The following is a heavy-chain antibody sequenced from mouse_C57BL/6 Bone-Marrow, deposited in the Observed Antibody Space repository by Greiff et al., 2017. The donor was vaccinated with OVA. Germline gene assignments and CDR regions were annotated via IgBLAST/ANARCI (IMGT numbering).Heavy chain of an antibody. V-gene: IGHV1-75*01. CDR1: GYTFTDYY. Sequence: QVQLKQSGPELVKPGASVKISCKASGYTFTDYYINWVKQRPGQGLEWIGWIFPGSGSTYYNEKFKGKATLTVDKSSSTACMLLSSLTSEDSAVYYCARWGEITTDYFDYWGQGTTLTVSS. D-gene: IGHD1-1*01. CDR2: IFPGSGST. J-gene: IGHJ2*01. CDR3: ARWGEITTDYFDY.